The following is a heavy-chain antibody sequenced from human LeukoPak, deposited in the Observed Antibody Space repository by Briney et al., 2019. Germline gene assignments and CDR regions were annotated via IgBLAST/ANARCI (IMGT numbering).Heavy chain of an antibody. Sequence: GGSLRLSCAASGFTFSDYYMSWIRQAPGKGLEWVSYISSSGSTIYYADSVKGRFTISRDNAKNSLYLQMNSLRAEDTAVYYCARGQQQLVLHYYYYGMDVWGQGTTATVSS. J-gene: IGHJ6*02. D-gene: IGHD6-13*01. CDR3: ARGQQQLVLHYYYYGMDV. CDR2: ISSSGSTI. V-gene: IGHV3-11*01. CDR1: GFTFSDYY.